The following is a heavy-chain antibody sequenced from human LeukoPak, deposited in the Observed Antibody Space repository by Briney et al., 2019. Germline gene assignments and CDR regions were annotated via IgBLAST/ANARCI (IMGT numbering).Heavy chain of an antibody. J-gene: IGHJ4*02. V-gene: IGHV4-59*01. D-gene: IGHD2-21*02. Sequence: SETLSLTCTVSGGSISSYYWCWIRQTPGKGLEWIGYIYYSGSTNYNPSLRSRVTISVDTSKNQFSLKLSSVTAADAAVYYCARGSYCGGDCYPGPYYFDYWGQGTLVTVSS. CDR1: GGSISSYY. CDR3: ARGSYCGGDCYPGPYYFDY. CDR2: IYYSGST.